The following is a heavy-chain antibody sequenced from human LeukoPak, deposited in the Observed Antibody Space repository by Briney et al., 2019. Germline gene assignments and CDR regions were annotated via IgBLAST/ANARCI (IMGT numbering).Heavy chain of an antibody. CDR1: GGSISSSSYY. CDR3: ARRPGGYCSGGSCRRVALFDY. Sequence: SETLSLTCTVSGGSISSSSYYWGWIRQPPGKGLEWIGEINHSGSTNYNPSLKSRVTISVDTSKNQFSLKLSSVTAADTAVYYCARRPGGYCSGGSCRRVALFDYWGQGTLVTVSS. V-gene: IGHV4-39*07. D-gene: IGHD2-15*01. J-gene: IGHJ4*02. CDR2: INHSGST.